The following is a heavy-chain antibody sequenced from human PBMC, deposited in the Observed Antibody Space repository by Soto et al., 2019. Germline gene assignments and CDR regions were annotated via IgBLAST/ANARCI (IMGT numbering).Heavy chain of an antibody. CDR3: ARDHALLWFGELFSPYFDY. J-gene: IGHJ4*02. Sequence: GGSLRLSCAASGFTFSSYWMSWVRQAPGKGLEWVANIKQDGSEKYYVDSVKGRFTISRDNAKNSLYLQMNSLRAEDTAVYYCARDHALLWFGELFSPYFDYWGQGTLVTVSS. V-gene: IGHV3-7*01. D-gene: IGHD3-10*01. CDR2: IKQDGSEK. CDR1: GFTFSSYW.